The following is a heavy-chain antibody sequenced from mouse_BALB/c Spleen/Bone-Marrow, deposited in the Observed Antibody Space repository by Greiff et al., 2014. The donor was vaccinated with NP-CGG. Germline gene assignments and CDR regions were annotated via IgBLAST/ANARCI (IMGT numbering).Heavy chain of an antibody. CDR2: IWADGST. D-gene: IGHD1-2*01. CDR3: ARITTATGAMDY. CDR1: GFSLTNYG. V-gene: IGHV2-9*02. J-gene: IGHJ4*01. Sequence: VMLVESGPGLVAPSQSLSITCTVSGFSLTNYGVHWVRQPPGKGLEWLGVIWADGSTNYNSALMSRLSISKDNSKSQVFFKMNSLQTEDTAMYYCARITTATGAMDYWGQGTSVTVSS.